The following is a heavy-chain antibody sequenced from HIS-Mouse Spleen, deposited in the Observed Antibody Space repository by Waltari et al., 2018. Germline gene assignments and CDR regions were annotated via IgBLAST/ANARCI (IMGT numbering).Heavy chain of an antibody. D-gene: IGHD5-18*01. CDR3: ARFVDTAMEDAFDI. Sequence: QVQLVQSGAEVKKPGSSVKVSCKASGGTFSSYAISWVRQAPGQGLEWMGRIIPILGIANYAQKFQGRVTITADKSTSTAYMELSSLRSEDTAVYYCARFVDTAMEDAFDIWGQGTMVTVSS. CDR2: IIPILGIA. CDR1: GGTFSSYA. J-gene: IGHJ3*02. V-gene: IGHV1-69*04.